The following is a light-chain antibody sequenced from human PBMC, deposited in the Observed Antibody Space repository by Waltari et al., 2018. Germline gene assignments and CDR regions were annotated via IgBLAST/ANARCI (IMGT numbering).Light chain of an antibody. Sequence: DVVMTQSPLSLPVTLGQPASISCRSSQSLVYSDGNTILNWFHQRPGQSPRRLIYEVSNRAAGVPDRFSGSGSGTDFTRKISRLEAEDVGIYYCMQGTHWPFTFGQGTRLEIK. V-gene: IGKV2-30*01. CDR2: EVS. CDR3: MQGTHWPFT. J-gene: IGKJ5*01. CDR1: QSLVYSDGNTI.